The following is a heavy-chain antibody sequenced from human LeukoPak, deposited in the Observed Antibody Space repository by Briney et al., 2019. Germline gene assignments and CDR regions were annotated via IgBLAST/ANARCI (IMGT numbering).Heavy chain of an antibody. D-gene: IGHD3-22*01. CDR2: INPSGGST. CDR1: GYTFTSYY. Sequence: ASVKVSCKASGYTFTSYYMHWVRQAPGQGLEWMGIINPSGGSTSYAQKFQGRVTMTRDTSTSTVYMEVSSLRSEDTAVYYCARDAANYYDSSGYYHYGGAYWGQGTLVTVSS. J-gene: IGHJ4*02. CDR3: ARDAANYYDSSGYYHYGGAY. V-gene: IGHV1-46*01.